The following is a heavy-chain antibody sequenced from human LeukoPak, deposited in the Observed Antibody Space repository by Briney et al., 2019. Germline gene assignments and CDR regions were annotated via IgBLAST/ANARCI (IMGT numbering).Heavy chain of an antibody. J-gene: IGHJ6*03. CDR2: ISSSSSYI. D-gene: IGHD2/OR15-2a*01. Sequence: GGSLRLSCAASGFTFSSYSMNWVRQAPGKGLEWVSSISSSSSYIYYADSVKGRFTISRDNAKNSLYLQMNSLRAEDTAVYYCARELFPTFTYYYYYMDVWGKGTTVTVSS. CDR3: ARELFPTFTYYYYYMDV. CDR1: GFTFSSYS. V-gene: IGHV3-21*01.